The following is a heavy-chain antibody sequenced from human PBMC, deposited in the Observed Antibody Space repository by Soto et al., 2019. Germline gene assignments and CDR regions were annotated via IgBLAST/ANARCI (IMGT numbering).Heavy chain of an antibody. CDR2: IWYDGTQK. Sequence: PGGSLRLSCEASGFTFNTYSMHWVRQPPGKGLEWLAAIWYDGTQKYYADSVKGRFIISRDNSKKTLYLEMNSLRAEGTAVYYCARAGGTTVTGLWHFDSWGQGTLVTVSS. D-gene: IGHD4-17*01. J-gene: IGHJ4*02. CDR1: GFTFNTYS. CDR3: ARAGGTTVTGLWHFDS. V-gene: IGHV3-33*01.